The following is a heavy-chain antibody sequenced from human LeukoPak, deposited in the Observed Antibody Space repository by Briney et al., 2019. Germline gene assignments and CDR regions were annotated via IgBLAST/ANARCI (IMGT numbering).Heavy chain of an antibody. CDR1: GFTFSSYA. D-gene: IGHD1-26*01. CDR3: AKGGNSGSYSPFDY. CDR2: ISGSGGST. J-gene: IGHJ4*02. V-gene: IGHV3-23*01. Sequence: GGSLRLSCAASGFTFSSYAMSWVRQAPGKGLEWVSAISGSGGSTCYADSVKGRFTISRDNSKNTLYLQMNSLRAEDTAVYYCAKGGNSGSYSPFDYWGQGTLVTVSS.